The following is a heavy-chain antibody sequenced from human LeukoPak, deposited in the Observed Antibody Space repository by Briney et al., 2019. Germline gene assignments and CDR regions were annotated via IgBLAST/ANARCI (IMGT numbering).Heavy chain of an antibody. Sequence: HGESLKISCKDSGYSFTSYWISRVRQMPGKGLEWMGRIDPGDSYTNYSPSFQGHVTISADKSISTAYLQWSSLKASATAMYYCASSTSRYGMDVWGQGTTVTVSS. CDR1: GYSFTSYW. V-gene: IGHV5-10-1*01. CDR2: IDPGDSYT. D-gene: IGHD2-2*01. CDR3: ASSTSRYGMDV. J-gene: IGHJ6*02.